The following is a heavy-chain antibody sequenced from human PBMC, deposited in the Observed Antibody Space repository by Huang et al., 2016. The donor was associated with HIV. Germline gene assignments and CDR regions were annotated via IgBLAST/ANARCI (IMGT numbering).Heavy chain of an antibody. CDR2: IDYSGST. D-gene: IGHD3-3*01. CDR1: GGSISTHY. V-gene: IGHV4-59*11. J-gene: IGHJ4*02. Sequence: QVQLQESGPGLVKPSETLSLPCTVSGGSISTHYWSWIRQPPGKGLEWIGSIDYSGSTNYSPSRKSRFNILLDTSKNQFSLRVNSVTAADTAMYYCARDHHDFWRGYRRMYFFDHWGQGTLVTVSS. CDR3: ARDHHDFWRGYRRMYFFDH.